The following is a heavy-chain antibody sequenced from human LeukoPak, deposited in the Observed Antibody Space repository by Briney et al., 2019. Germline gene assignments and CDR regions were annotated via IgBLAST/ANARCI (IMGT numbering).Heavy chain of an antibody. V-gene: IGHV3-23*01. CDR1: GFTFSSYA. Sequence: PGGSLRLSCAASGFTFSSYAMSWVRQAPGKGLEWVSAISGSGGSTYYADSVKGRFTISRDSSKNTLYLQMNSLRVEDTAIYYCASEKYASGWFPFAYWGQGTLVTVSS. J-gene: IGHJ4*02. D-gene: IGHD6-19*01. CDR2: ISGSGGST. CDR3: ASEKYASGWFPFAY.